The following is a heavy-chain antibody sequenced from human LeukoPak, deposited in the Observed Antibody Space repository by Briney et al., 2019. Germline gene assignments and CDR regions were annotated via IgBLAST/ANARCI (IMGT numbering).Heavy chain of an antibody. D-gene: IGHD5/OR15-5a*01. J-gene: IGHJ4*02. CDR1: GLAVSDTY. CDR3: VRENVILSEGDYFDY. CDR2: IYATGNT. Sequence: PGGSLRLSCAASGLAVSDTYMTWVRQAPGKGLEWISVIYATGNTYYADSVKGRFTISRDNSKNTVYLQMNSLRPEDTAVYYCVRENVILSEGDYFDYWGQGTLVAVSS. V-gene: IGHV3-66*01.